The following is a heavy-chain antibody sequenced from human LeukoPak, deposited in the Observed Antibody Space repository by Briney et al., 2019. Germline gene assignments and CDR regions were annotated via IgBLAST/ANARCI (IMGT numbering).Heavy chain of an antibody. V-gene: IGHV4-59*01. D-gene: IGHD6-19*01. Sequence: SETLSLICTDSGGSISSYYWSWIRQPPGKGLEWIGYIYYSGSTNYNPSLKSRVTISVDTSKNQFSLKLSSVTAADTAVYYCARGYGSGWYYRGGFDYWGQGTLVTVSS. CDR1: GGSISSYY. CDR2: IYYSGST. CDR3: ARGYGSGWYYRGGFDY. J-gene: IGHJ4*02.